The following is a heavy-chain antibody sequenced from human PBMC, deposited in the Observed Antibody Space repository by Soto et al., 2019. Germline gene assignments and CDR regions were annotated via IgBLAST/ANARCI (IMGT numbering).Heavy chain of an antibody. Sequence: GQSLSLSRTASGYNFAAYLTGWVRHLTGKAPEYMPSIKRGDSHTKSTSPFQAQVTGTADRSTNTAYLQWNSLKASDSATYYCARLGDGYRFTLPPRRWGQGTLVTVSS. CDR1: GYNFAAYL. V-gene: IGHV5-51*01. CDR2: IKRGDSHT. D-gene: IGHD3-22*01. CDR3: ARLGDGYRFTLPPRR. J-gene: IGHJ1*01.